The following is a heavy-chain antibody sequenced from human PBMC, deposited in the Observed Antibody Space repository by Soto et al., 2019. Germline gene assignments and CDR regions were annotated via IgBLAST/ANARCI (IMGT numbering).Heavy chain of an antibody. V-gene: IGHV3-48*03. CDR1: GFTLSSYE. CDR2: ISGSGSTI. CDR3: AREGSWDVFDI. Sequence: GGSLRLSCAASGFTLSSYEMNWVRQAPGKGLEWLSYISGSGSTIYYVDSAKGRFTVSRDNAKNSLYLQMNSLRADDTGVYYCAREGSWDVFDIWGQGTMVTVSS. D-gene: IGHD1-26*01. J-gene: IGHJ3*02.